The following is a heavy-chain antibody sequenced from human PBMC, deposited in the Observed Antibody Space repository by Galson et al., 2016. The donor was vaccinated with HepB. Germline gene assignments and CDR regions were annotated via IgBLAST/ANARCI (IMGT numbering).Heavy chain of an antibody. CDR1: GFSLTFSDRGVG. V-gene: IGHV2-5*02. CDR3: AHAAKYGNPYYCAS. Sequence: LVKPTQTLTLTCTFSGFSLTFSDRGVGVGWVRQPPGKALEWLAVIYWDDDKRYSPSLRSRLTITRDTSKNQVVLTVTNMDSVDTATYFCAHAAKYGNPYYCASLGQGTLVTVSS. J-gene: IGHJ4*02. D-gene: IGHD2/OR15-2a*01. CDR2: IYWDDDK.